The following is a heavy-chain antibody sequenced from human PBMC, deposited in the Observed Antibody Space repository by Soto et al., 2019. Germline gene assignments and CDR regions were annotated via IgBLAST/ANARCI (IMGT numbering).Heavy chain of an antibody. CDR1: GYTFTSYG. J-gene: IGHJ5*02. V-gene: IGHV1-18*01. CDR3: ARVGLPRTGTTKETRTWFDP. Sequence: QVQLVQSGAEVKKPGASVKVSCKASGYTFTSYGISWVRQAPGQGLEWMGWISAYNGNTNYAQKLQGRVTMTTDTSTSKAYMELRSLRSDDTAVYYCARVGLPRTGTTKETRTWFDPWGQGTLVTVSS. D-gene: IGHD1-7*01. CDR2: ISAYNGNT.